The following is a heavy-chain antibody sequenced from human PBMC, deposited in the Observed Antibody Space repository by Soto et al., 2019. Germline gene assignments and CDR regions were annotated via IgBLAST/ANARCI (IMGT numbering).Heavy chain of an antibody. CDR3: ARDREAGYNFYYGMDV. D-gene: IGHD6-19*01. Sequence: SETLSLTCSVSGADINTYSWTWIRQPAGKGLEWIGRIYTSASINYNPSLRGRVTLSVDTSTNQVSLKLAAVTAADTAVYYCARDREAGYNFYYGMDVWGQGTTVT. CDR1: GADINTYS. J-gene: IGHJ6*02. CDR2: IYTSASI. V-gene: IGHV4-4*07.